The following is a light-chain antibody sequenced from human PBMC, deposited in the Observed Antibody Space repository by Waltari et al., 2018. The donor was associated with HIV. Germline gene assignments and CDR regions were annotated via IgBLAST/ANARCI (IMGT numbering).Light chain of an antibody. Sequence: EVVFKHPPPTSSLSPGESATPSRRASQSVSSFLAWDQQRPGQAPRLLIYAASNRATGIPARFSGSGSGTDFTLTISSLEPEDFALYFCQQRNHWPLTFGPGTRVDIK. CDR3: QQRNHWPLT. CDR1: QSVSSF. V-gene: IGKV3-11*01. J-gene: IGKJ3*01. CDR2: AAS.